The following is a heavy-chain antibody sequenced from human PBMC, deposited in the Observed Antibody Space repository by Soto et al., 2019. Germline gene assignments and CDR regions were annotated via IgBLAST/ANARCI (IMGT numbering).Heavy chain of an antibody. D-gene: IGHD4-17*01. CDR3: AHESYPRWNDYGDYDNVGQGAYFDY. CDR2: IYWYDDK. V-gene: IGHV2-5*01. Sequence: QITLKESGPTLVKPTQTLTLPCTFSGFSLSTSGVGVGWIRQPPGKALEWLALIYWYDDKRYSPSLKSRLTITKDTSKNQVVLTMTNMDPVDTATYYCAHESYPRWNDYGDYDNVGQGAYFDYWGQGTLVTVSS. CDR1: GFSLSTSGVG. J-gene: IGHJ4*02.